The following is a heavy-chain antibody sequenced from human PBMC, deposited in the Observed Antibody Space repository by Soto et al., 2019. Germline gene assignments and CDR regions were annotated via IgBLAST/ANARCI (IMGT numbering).Heavy chain of an antibody. V-gene: IGHV4-31*03. CDR3: ARDRYTVGWHADP. D-gene: IGHD6-19*01. CDR2: IHYSGTT. CDR1: CGSISSGGYY. Sequence: PSETLSLTCTVSCGSISSGGYYWSWIRQHPGEGLEWIGYIHYSGTTYYNPSLKSRVTMSVDTSKNQFSLKVSSVTAADTAVYYCARDRYTVGWHADPWGQGVLVTVSS. J-gene: IGHJ5*02.